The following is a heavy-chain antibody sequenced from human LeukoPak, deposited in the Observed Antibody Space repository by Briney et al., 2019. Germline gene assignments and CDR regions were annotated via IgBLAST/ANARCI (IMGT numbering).Heavy chain of an antibody. CDR1: GGSISSGSYY. V-gene: IGHV4-61*02. Sequence: SETLSPTCTVSGGSISSGSYYWSWIRQPAGKGLEWIGRIYTSGSTNYNPSLKSRVTISVDTSKNQFSLKLSSVTAADTAVYYCARDASGLDDTNGYHAFDIWGQGTMATVSS. J-gene: IGHJ3*02. D-gene: IGHD3-22*01. CDR2: IYTSGST. CDR3: ARDASGLDDTNGYHAFDI.